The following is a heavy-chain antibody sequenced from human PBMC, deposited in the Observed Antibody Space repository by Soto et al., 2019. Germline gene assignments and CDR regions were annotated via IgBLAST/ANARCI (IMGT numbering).Heavy chain of an antibody. V-gene: IGHV3-30*03. J-gene: IGHJ4*02. CDR3: ARDYCNGGSYYDHGFNY. CDR1: GFTFSSYG. CDR2: ISYDGSDK. Sequence: LRLSCAASGFTFSSYGMHWVRQAPGKGLEWVAVISYDGSDKYYRDSVKGRFTISRDISKNTLYLQMNSLRAEDTAVYYCARDYCNGGSYYDHGFNYRGQGTLDTVSA. D-gene: IGHD2-15*01.